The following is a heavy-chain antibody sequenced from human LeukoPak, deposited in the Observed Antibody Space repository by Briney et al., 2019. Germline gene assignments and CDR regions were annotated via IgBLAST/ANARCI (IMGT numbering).Heavy chain of an antibody. Sequence: ASVKVSCKASGYTFTDFGISWVRQAPGQGLEWMGWSSAYNGDTKYAQKFQGRVTMTTDTSTSTAYMELRSLRSDDTAVYYCARYSSSPGGDYWGQGTLVTVSS. CDR3: ARYSSSPGGDY. J-gene: IGHJ4*02. V-gene: IGHV1-18*01. CDR2: SSAYNGDT. D-gene: IGHD6-19*01. CDR1: GYTFTDFG.